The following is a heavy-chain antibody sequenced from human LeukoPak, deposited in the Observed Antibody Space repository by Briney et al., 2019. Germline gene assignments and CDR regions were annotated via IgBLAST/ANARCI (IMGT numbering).Heavy chain of an antibody. J-gene: IGHJ5*02. CDR1: GGSFSGYY. V-gene: IGHV4-34*01. CDR2: INHSGNT. CDR3: ARGWVSSSRRDINWFDP. Sequence: SETLSLTCAVYGGSFSGYYWSWIRQPPGKGPEWIGEINHSGNTNYNPSLKSRVTISVDTSKNQFSLKLSSVTAADTAVYYCARGWVSSSRRDINWFDPWGQGTLVTVSS. D-gene: IGHD6-13*01.